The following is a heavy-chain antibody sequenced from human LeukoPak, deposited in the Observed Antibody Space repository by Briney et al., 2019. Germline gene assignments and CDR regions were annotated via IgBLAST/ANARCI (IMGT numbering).Heavy chain of an antibody. V-gene: IGHV5-51*01. Sequence: GESLKISCQGSGYSFTSYWIGRVRQMPGKGLEWMGVIHPIDSETRYSPSFQGQVTISADKSINTAYLQWSSLKASGTAIYYCAKLGYYESSGYYLYFDYWGQGTLVTVSS. CDR1: GYSFTSYW. J-gene: IGHJ4*02. CDR2: IHPIDSET. CDR3: AKLGYYESSGYYLYFDY. D-gene: IGHD3-22*01.